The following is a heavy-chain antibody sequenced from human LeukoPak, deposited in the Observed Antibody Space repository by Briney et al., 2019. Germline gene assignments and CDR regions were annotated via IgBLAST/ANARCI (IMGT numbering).Heavy chain of an antibody. V-gene: IGHV3-30*02. Sequence: GGSLRLSCAGSGFSFSSYGMHWVRQAPGKGLEWMAFIRSDGSNKYYADSVKGRFTISRDNSKNTLYLQMNSLRAEDTAVYYCAKLAKYFYGSETYHFFEHWGQGTPVTASS. J-gene: IGHJ4*02. D-gene: IGHD3-10*01. CDR3: AKLAKYFYGSETYHFFEH. CDR1: GFSFSSYG. CDR2: IRSDGSNK.